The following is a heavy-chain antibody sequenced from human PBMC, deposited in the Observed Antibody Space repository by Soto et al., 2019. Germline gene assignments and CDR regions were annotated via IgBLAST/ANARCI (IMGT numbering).Heavy chain of an antibody. CDR1: GFTFSSSD. CDR3: AKGGGGDHGY. D-gene: IGHD2-21*02. J-gene: IGHJ4*02. V-gene: IGHV3-23*01. Sequence: EVQLLESGGGLVQPGGSLRLSCAASGFTFSSSDMSWVRQAPGKGLEWVSSITRTGDVTHYADSVKGRFTISRDNSKNTVHLKMNNLGDGDTAVFFCAKGGGGDHGYWGQGTLVAVSS. CDR2: ITRTGDVT.